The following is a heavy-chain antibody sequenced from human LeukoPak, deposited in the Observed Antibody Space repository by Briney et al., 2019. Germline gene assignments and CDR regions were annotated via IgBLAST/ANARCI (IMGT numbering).Heavy chain of an antibody. D-gene: IGHD5-12*01. V-gene: IGHV3-7*03. Sequence: GGSLRLSCAASGFTFGSNWMSWVRQAAGKGLEWVANINPDGSTKLYVGSGKGRFTISRDNSKNTLYLQMNSLRAEDTAVYYCATLMRGPIGYVGYGGEDYWGQGTLVSVSS. CDR3: ATLMRGPIGYVGYGGEDY. CDR2: INPDGSTK. J-gene: IGHJ4*02. CDR1: GFTFGSNW.